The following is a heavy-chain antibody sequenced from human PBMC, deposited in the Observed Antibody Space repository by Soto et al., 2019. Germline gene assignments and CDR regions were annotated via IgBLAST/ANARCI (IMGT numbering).Heavy chain of an antibody. CDR1: GFTFSSYA. Sequence: GGSLRLSCAASGFTFSSYAMHWVRQAPGKGLEWVAVISYDGSNKYYADSVKGRFTISRDNSKNTLYLQMNSLRAEDTAVYYCARDGPSFGYSYGYYYYYGMDVWGQGTTVTVSS. V-gene: IGHV3-30-3*01. CDR3: ARDGPSFGYSYGYYYYYGMDV. D-gene: IGHD5-18*01. J-gene: IGHJ6*02. CDR2: ISYDGSNK.